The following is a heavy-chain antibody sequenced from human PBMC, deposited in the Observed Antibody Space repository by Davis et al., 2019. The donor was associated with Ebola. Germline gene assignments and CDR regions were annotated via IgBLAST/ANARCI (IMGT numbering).Heavy chain of an antibody. CDR1: GGSVSSGSYY. CDR2: IYYSGST. CDR3: ARSFLGGFDP. V-gene: IGHV4-61*01. Sequence: PSETLSLTCTVSGGSVSSGSYYWSWIRQPPGKGLEWIGYIYYSGSTNYNPSLKSRVTISVDTSKNQFSLKLSSVTAADTAVYYCARSFLGGFDPWGQGTLVTVSS. J-gene: IGHJ5*02.